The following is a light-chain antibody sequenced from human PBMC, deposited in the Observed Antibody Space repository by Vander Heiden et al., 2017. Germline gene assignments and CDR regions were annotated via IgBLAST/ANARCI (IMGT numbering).Light chain of an antibody. CDR1: KSISSY. Sequence: DIQMIQSPSSLSASVGYRCTITCRASKSISSYLNWYQQKPGKAPKLLSYAASSLQRGVPSRFSGSGSGTDFTLTISSLQPEDFATYYCQQSYSTPYTCGQGTKLEIK. CDR3: QQSYSTPYT. J-gene: IGKJ2*01. CDR2: AAS. V-gene: IGKV1-39*01.